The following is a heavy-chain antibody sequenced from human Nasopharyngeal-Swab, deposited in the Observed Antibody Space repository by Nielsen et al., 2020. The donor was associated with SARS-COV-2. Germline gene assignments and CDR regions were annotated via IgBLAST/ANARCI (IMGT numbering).Heavy chain of an antibody. Sequence: GGSLRLSCKGSGFTFRNYALSWVRQTPGKGLEWVSTIGFRADDTHYVDSVEGRFTVSRDDSKSTLFLQMNRLRGEDTAVYYCARETVAGTRPDYWGQGTLVTVSS. D-gene: IGHD6-19*01. J-gene: IGHJ4*02. CDR1: GFTFRNYA. CDR3: ARETVAGTRPDY. V-gene: IGHV3-23*01. CDR2: IGFRADDT.